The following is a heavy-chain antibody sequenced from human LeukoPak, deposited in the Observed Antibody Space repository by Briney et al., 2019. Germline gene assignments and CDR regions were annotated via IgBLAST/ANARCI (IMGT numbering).Heavy chain of an antibody. CDR3: ARSDIVVVTAHDAFDI. Sequence: SETLSLTCTVSGGSISSYYWSWTRQPPGKGLEWIGYIYYSGSTNYNPSLKSRVTTSVDTSKNQFSLKLSSVTAADTAVYYCARSDIVVVTAHDAFDIWGQGTMVTVSS. D-gene: IGHD2-21*02. CDR1: GGSISSYY. J-gene: IGHJ3*02. CDR2: IYYSGST. V-gene: IGHV4-59*01.